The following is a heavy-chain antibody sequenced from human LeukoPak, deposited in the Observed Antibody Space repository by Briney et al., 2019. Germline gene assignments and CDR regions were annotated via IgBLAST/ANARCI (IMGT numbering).Heavy chain of an antibody. V-gene: IGHV1-69*04. D-gene: IGHD6-13*01. CDR3: ARDTAAADPYYYYYYGMDV. CDR2: IIPILGIA. Sequence: GASVKVSCKASGGTFSSYAISGVRQAPGQGVEWMGRIIPILGIANYAQKFQGRVTITADKSTSTAYMELSSLRSEDTAVYYCARDTAAADPYYYYYYGMDVWGQGTTVTVSS. J-gene: IGHJ6*02. CDR1: GGTFSSYA.